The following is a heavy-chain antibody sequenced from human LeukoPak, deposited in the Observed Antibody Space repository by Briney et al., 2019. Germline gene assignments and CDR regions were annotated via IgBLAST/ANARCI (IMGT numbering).Heavy chain of an antibody. CDR3: ARGRLTRTVPNAFDI. V-gene: IGHV1-69*01. J-gene: IGHJ3*02. CDR2: IIPIFGTA. CDR1: GYTFTGYY. D-gene: IGHD4-17*01. Sequence: GASVKVSCKASGYTFTGYYMHWVRQAPGQGLEWMGGIIPIFGTANYAQKFQGRVTITADESTSTAYMELSSLRSEDTAVYYCARGRLTRTVPNAFDIWGQGTMVTVSS.